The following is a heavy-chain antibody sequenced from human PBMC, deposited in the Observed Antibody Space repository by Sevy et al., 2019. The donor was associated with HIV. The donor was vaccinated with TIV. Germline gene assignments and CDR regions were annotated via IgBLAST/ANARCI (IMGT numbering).Heavy chain of an antibody. CDR3: ARDRRYSSGWYYFDY. V-gene: IGHV3-53*01. CDR1: GFTVSSNY. CDR2: IYGGGGT. Sequence: GGSLRLSCAASGFTVSSNYMSWVRQAPGKGLEWVSVIYGGGGTYYADTVKGRFTISRDNSKNTLYLQMNSLRAEDTAVYHCARDRRYSSGWYYFDYWGQGTLVTVSS. J-gene: IGHJ4*02. D-gene: IGHD6-19*01.